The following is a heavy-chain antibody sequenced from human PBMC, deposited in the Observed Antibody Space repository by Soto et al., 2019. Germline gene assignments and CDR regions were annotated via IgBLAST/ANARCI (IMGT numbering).Heavy chain of an antibody. CDR1: GGTFSSYA. J-gene: IGHJ6*02. V-gene: IGHV1-69*01. D-gene: IGHD2-2*01. CDR3: ARSQGSSTSLEIYYYYYYGMDV. CDR2: IIPISDTT. Sequence: QVQLVQSGAGVKKPGSSVKVSCKASGGTFSSYAISWVRQAPGQGLEWMGGIIPISDTTNYAQKFWGRVTITADESTSTAYMELSSLRSEDTAVYYCARSQGSSTSLEIYYYYYYGMDVWGQGTTVTVSS.